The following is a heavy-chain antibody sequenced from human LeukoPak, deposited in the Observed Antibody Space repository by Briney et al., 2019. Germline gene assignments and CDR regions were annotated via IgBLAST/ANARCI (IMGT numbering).Heavy chain of an antibody. D-gene: IGHD5-12*01. CDR2: IYFSGST. CDR1: GGSISSGGYY. V-gene: IGHV4-31*03. J-gene: IGHJ6*02. CDR3: ASSEATTTPPPYGMDV. Sequence: SETLSLTCTVSGGSISSGGYYWSWVRQHPGNGLEWIGYIYFSGSTFYNPSLKSRVTISVDMSKNQFSLKLNSVTAADTAVYYCASSEATTTPPPYGMDVWGQGTTVTVSS.